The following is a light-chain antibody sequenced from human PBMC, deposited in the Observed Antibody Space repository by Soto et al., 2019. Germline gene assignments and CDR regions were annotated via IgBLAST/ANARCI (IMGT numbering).Light chain of an antibody. J-gene: IGKJ1*01. V-gene: IGKV1-39*01. CDR3: QQSYSTPWP. CDR2: AAS. CDR1: HSFSSY. Sequence: DIQMTQSPSSLSASVGDRVTITCRTSHSFSSYLTWYQQKPGKAPKLLIYAASSLESGVPSRFSGSGSGTNFPLTISSLQPEDFATYYCQQSYSTPWPFGQGTKVEIK.